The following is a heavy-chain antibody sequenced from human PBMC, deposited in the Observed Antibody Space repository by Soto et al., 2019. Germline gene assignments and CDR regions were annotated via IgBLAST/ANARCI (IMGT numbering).Heavy chain of an antibody. CDR1: GDSVSRNSAA. J-gene: IGHJ4*02. CDR2: TYYRSKWYN. Sequence: SQTLSLTCAISGDSVSRNSAAWNWIRQSPSRGLEWLGRTYYRSKWYNDYAVSVKSRITINPDTSKNQFSLHLNSVTPEDTGVYYCAREEGTVTPFGYWGQGTLVTVSS. V-gene: IGHV6-1*01. D-gene: IGHD4-17*01. CDR3: AREEGTVTPFGY.